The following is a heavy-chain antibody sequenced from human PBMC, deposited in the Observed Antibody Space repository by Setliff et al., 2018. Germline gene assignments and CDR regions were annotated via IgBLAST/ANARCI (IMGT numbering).Heavy chain of an antibody. CDR2: VKSNTDGGAI. CDR1: GFTFSKAW. D-gene: IGHD3-10*01. V-gene: IGHV3-15*07. J-gene: IGHJ4*02. Sequence: SLRLSCAVSGFTFSKAWMHWVRQAPGKGLEWVGRVKSNTDGGAIDYAAPVKGRFTISRDDSKNTVFLQMNNLKTEDTAVYYCTAVIRVYSGDGDSYWYFDSWGQGTLVTVSS. CDR3: TAVIRVYSGDGDSYWYFDS.